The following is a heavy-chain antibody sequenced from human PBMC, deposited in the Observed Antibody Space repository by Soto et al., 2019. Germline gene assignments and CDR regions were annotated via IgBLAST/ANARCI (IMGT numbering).Heavy chain of an antibody. J-gene: IGHJ4*02. Sequence: QVQLVQSGAEVKKPGASVKVSCKASGYTFIHYYIHWVRQAPGQGLEWMAIINPNGGSTNYAQKFQGRVTVTSDTSTSTVSTELNSLGSDDTAVYFCARSLLQGDFWGQGTLVTVSS. V-gene: IGHV1-46*01. CDR3: ARSLLQGDF. CDR2: INPNGGST. CDR1: GYTFIHYY. D-gene: IGHD2-21*01.